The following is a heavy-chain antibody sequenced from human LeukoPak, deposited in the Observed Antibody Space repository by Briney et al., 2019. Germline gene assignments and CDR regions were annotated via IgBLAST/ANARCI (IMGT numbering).Heavy chain of an antibody. CDR3: AKDPPRSLITFGGVIVP. D-gene: IGHD3-16*01. V-gene: IGHV1-69*13. Sequence: SVKVSCKASGGTFSSYAISWVRQAPGQGLEWMGGIIPIFGTANYAQKFQGRVTITADESTSTAYMELSSLRSEDTAVYYCAKDPPRSLITFGGVIVPWGQGTLVTVSS. J-gene: IGHJ5*02. CDR1: GGTFSSYA. CDR2: IIPIFGTA.